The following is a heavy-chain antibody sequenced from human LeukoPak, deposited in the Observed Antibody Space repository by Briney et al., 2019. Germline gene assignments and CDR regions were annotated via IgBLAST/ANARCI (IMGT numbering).Heavy chain of an antibody. Sequence: SETLSLTCSVSGGSISTYYWSWIRQPPGKGLEWIGYIYYSGRTNYNPSLKSRVTILVDTSRNQFSLKLNSVTAADTAVYYCARDASPITMIRGSRFDPWGQGTLVTVSS. CDR1: GGSISTYY. J-gene: IGHJ5*02. CDR3: ARDASPITMIRGSRFDP. V-gene: IGHV4-59*01. CDR2: IYYSGRT. D-gene: IGHD3-10*01.